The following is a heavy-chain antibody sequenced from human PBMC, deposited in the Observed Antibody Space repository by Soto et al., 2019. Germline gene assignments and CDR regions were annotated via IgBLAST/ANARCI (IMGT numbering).Heavy chain of an antibody. CDR3: AKDLIFGVVIPYYYYYGMDV. Sequence: GGSLRLSCAASGFTFSSYGMHWVRQAPGKGLEWVAVISYDGSNKYYADSVKGRFTISRDNSKNTLYLQMNSLRAEDTAVYYCAKDLIFGVVIPYYYYYGMDVWGQGTTVTVSS. V-gene: IGHV3-30*18. J-gene: IGHJ6*02. CDR1: GFTFSSYG. D-gene: IGHD3-3*01. CDR2: ISYDGSNK.